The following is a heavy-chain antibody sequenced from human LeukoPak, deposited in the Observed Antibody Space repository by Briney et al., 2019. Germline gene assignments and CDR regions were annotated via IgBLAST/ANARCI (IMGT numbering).Heavy chain of an antibody. CDR2: VYATGTT. V-gene: IGHV4-39*01. CDR1: GGSMKRSSYY. Sequence: KPSETLSLTCFVSGGSMKRSSYYWGWIRQPPGEGLQWIGSVYATGTTYYNPSLKSRVTISVDTSKNQFSLKLSSVTAADTAVYYCAAGPSYDFLTVYPHGSAPWAQEPRVPVS. CDR3: AAGPSYDFLTVYPHGSAP. D-gene: IGHD3-9*01. J-gene: IGHJ5*02.